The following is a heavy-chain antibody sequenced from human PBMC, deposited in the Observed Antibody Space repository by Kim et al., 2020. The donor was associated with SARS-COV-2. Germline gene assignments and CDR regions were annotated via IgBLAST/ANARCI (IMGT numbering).Heavy chain of an antibody. CDR1: GFTFSSYG. CDR2: IWYDGSNK. J-gene: IGHJ4*02. D-gene: IGHD3-10*01. Sequence: GGSLRLSCAASGFTFSSYGMHWVRQAPGKGLEWVAVIWYDGSNKYYADSVKGRFTISRDNSKNTLYLQMNSLRAEDTAVYYCARDRGELLWFGELLDYWGQGTLVTVSS. V-gene: IGHV3-33*01. CDR3: ARDRGELLWFGELLDY.